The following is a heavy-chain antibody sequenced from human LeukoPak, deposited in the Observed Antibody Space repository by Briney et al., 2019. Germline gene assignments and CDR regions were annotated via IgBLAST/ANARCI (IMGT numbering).Heavy chain of an antibody. V-gene: IGHV3-21*01. D-gene: IGHD3-22*01. Sequence: GGSLRLSCAASGFTFSSYSMNWVRQAPGKGLEWVSSISSSSSYLYYADSVKGRFTISRDNAKNSLYLQMNSLRAEDTAVYYCASDYYDSSGPFYFDYWGQGTLVTVSS. CDR3: ASDYYDSSGPFYFDY. CDR2: ISSSSSYL. J-gene: IGHJ4*02. CDR1: GFTFSSYS.